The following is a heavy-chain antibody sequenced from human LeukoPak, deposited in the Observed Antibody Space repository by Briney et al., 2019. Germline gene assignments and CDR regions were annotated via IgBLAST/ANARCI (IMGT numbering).Heavy chain of an antibody. D-gene: IGHD5-18*01. CDR3: ARHTYGYDLYYFDY. CDR1: GGSISSSSYY. J-gene: IGHJ4*02. Sequence: PSETLSLTCTVSGGSISSSSYYWGWIRQPPGKGLEWIGSIYYSGSTYYNPSLKSRVTISIDTSKNQMSLRVNSVTAADTAVYYCARHTYGYDLYYFDYWGQGTLVTVSS. CDR2: IYYSGST. V-gene: IGHV4-39*01.